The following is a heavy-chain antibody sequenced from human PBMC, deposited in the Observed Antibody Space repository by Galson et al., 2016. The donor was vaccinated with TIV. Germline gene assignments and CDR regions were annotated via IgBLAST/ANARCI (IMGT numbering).Heavy chain of an antibody. CDR3: ARVFASYNFDY. V-gene: IGHV3-30*04. CDR1: GFTFSSYG. Sequence: SLRLSCAASGFTFSSYGLHWVRQAPGKGLEWVAFISYDGSDINYADSVKGRFTISRDKSKNTLYLQMNSLRPEDTAVSSCARVFASYNFDYWGQGTLVTVSS. CDR2: ISYDGSDI. J-gene: IGHJ4*02. D-gene: IGHD3-10*02.